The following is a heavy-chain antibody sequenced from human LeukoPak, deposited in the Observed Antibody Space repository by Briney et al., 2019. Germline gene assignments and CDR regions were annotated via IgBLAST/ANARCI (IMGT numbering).Heavy chain of an antibody. CDR2: ISGSGGST. Sequence: GGSLRLSCAASGFTFSSYAMHWVRQAPGKGLEWVSAISGSGGSTYYADSVKGRFTISRDNSKNTLYLQMNSLRAEDTAVYYCARSGRFLEWFSPPYYYGMDVWGQGTTVTVSS. D-gene: IGHD3-3*01. V-gene: IGHV3-23*01. CDR3: ARSGRFLEWFSPPYYYGMDV. CDR1: GFTFSSYA. J-gene: IGHJ6*02.